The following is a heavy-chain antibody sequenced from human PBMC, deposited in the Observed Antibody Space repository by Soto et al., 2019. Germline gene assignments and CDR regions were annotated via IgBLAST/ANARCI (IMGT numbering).Heavy chain of an antibody. J-gene: IGHJ3*02. Sequence: ATEPRTGAGRVGNLSGYCWRWICQPPGKGLEWIGEINHSGSTNYNPSLKSRVTISVDTSKNQFSLKLSSVTAADTAVYYCARGAETDAFDIWGQGTMVTVSS. CDR2: INHSGST. V-gene: IGHV4-34*01. CDR3: ARGAETDAFDI. CDR1: VGNLSGYC.